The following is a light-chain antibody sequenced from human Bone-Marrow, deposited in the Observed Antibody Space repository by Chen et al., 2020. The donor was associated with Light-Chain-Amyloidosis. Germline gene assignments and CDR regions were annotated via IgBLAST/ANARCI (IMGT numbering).Light chain of an antibody. V-gene: IGLV6-57*01. CDR3: QSYQGSSQGV. CDR1: SGSIATNY. CDR2: EDD. Sequence: NFMLTQPHSVSESPGKRVIIFCTRSSGSIATNYVQLYQQRPGSSPTPVIYEDDQRPSGVPDRFSGSIDRSSNSASLTISGLKTEDEADYYCQSYQGSSQGVFGGGTKLTVL. J-gene: IGLJ3*02.